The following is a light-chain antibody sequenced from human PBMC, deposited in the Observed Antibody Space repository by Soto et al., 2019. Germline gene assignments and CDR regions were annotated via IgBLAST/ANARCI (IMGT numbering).Light chain of an antibody. CDR1: QDIKNE. J-gene: IGKJ1*01. V-gene: IGKV1-6*01. CDR2: AAS. CDR3: LQDYNYPWT. Sequence: AIQMTQSPSSLSAFVGDRVTITCRASQDIKNELGWYQQKPGKAPKLLIYAASSLQSGVPSRFSGSGSGTDFTLTIRSLQPEDFASYYCLQDYNYPWTFGQGTKVEIK.